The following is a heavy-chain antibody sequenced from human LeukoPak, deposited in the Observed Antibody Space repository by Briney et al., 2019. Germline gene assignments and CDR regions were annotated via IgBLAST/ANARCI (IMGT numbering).Heavy chain of an antibody. CDR1: GFTFSSYA. V-gene: IGHV3-30*02. J-gene: IGHJ4*02. D-gene: IGHD3-22*01. CDR2: IRYDGSNK. Sequence: PGGSLRLSCAASGFTFSSYAMHWVRQAPGKGLEWVAFIRYDGSNKYYADSMKGRFTISRDNSKNTLYLQMNSLRAEDAAVYYCAKIRVVPSDYFDYWGQGTLVTVSS. CDR3: AKIRVVPSDYFDY.